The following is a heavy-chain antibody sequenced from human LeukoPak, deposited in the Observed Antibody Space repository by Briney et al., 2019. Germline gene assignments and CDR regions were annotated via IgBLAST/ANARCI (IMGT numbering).Heavy chain of an antibody. D-gene: IGHD3-3*01. CDR1: GYTFTSYG. J-gene: IGHJ6*03. Sequence: ASVKVSCKASGYTFTSYGFSWVRQAPGQGLEWMGWISAYNGNTNYAQKLQGRVTMTTETSTSTAYMELRSLRSDDTAVYYCARWVWSGYYYYYYYRDVWGKGTTVTVSS. CDR3: ARWVWSGYYYYYYYRDV. V-gene: IGHV1-18*01. CDR2: ISAYNGNT.